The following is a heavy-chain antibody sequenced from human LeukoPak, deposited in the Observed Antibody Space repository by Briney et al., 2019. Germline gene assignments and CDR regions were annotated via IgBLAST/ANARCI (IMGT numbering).Heavy chain of an antibody. Sequence: GGSLRLSCAASAYPFSTYVMSWVRQAPGGGLEWISSISGDGARTYYTNSVKGRLTISRDNPKNTLFLQVNSLRVEDTAVYYCAKGGLTTPLHYWGQGTLVTVSS. V-gene: IGHV3-23*01. CDR1: AYPFSTYV. CDR2: ISGDGART. D-gene: IGHD1-14*01. CDR3: AKGGLTTPLHY. J-gene: IGHJ4*02.